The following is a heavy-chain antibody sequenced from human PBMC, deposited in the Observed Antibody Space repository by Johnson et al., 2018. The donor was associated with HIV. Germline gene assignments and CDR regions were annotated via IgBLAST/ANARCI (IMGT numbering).Heavy chain of an antibody. CDR2: IRYDGSNK. D-gene: IGHD3-16*01. CDR1: GFTFSSYG. Sequence: QVQLVESGGGVVQPGGSLRLSCAASGFTFSSYGMHWVRQAPGKGLEWVAFIRYDGSNKYNADSVKGRFTISRDNSKNTLYLQMNSLKSEDTAVYYCATDLYWGTWGQFDFDIWGQGTKVTVSS. J-gene: IGHJ3*02. CDR3: ATDLYWGTWGQFDFDI. V-gene: IGHV3-30*02.